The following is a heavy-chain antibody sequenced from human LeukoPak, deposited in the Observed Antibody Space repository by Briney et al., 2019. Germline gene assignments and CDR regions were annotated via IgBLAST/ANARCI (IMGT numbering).Heavy chain of an antibody. J-gene: IGHJ4*02. CDR1: GFTVSSNY. V-gene: IGHV3-53*01. D-gene: IGHD4-17*01. Sequence: GGSLRLSCAASGFTVSSNYMSWVRQAPGKGLEWVSVIYSGGSTYYADSVKGRFTISRDNSKNTLYLQMNSLRAEDTAVYYCARADYGDYDPHFDYWGLGTLVTVSS. CDR3: ARADYGDYDPHFDY. CDR2: IYSGGST.